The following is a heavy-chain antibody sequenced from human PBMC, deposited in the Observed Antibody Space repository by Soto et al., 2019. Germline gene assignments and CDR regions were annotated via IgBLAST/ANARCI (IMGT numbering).Heavy chain of an antibody. V-gene: IGHV5-10-1*01. J-gene: IGHJ6*02. CDR1: GYSFTSYW. CDR3: ARYTRDYGSGTNYYYYYGMDV. CDR2: IDPSYSYT. Sequence: GESLKISCKGSGYSFTSYWISWVRQMPGKGLEWMGRIDPSYSYTNYSPSFQGHVTISADKSISTAYLQWSSLKASDTAMYYCARYTRDYGSGTNYYYYYGMDVWGQGTTVTVSS. D-gene: IGHD3-10*01.